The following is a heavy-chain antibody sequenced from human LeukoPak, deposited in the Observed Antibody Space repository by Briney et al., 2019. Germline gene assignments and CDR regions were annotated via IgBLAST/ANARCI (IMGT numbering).Heavy chain of an antibody. CDR2: IYYSGNT. J-gene: IGHJ3*02. Sequence: SETLSLTCIVSGGSVSRSNYYWGWIRQSPGKGLEWIGSIYYSGNTYYNPSLKSRVTISVDTSKNQFSQKLSSVTAADTAVYYCARGDYYYDSTDLGAFDIWGQGTMVTVSS. CDR1: GGSVSRSNYY. V-gene: IGHV4-39*01. CDR3: ARGDYYYDSTDLGAFDI. D-gene: IGHD3-22*01.